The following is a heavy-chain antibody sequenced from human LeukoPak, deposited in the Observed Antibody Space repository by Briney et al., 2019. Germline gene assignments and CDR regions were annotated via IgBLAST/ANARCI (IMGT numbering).Heavy chain of an antibody. CDR2: INDDETST. V-gene: IGHV3-74*01. D-gene: IGHD3-22*01. J-gene: IGHJ4*02. Sequence: HPGGSLRLSCAASGFSFSSSWMHWVRQVPGKGLEWVSRINDDETSTTYAESVKGRFTISRDNAKNTLFLQMNSLRAEDTAVYYCARAKVGYYDSSGAFDYWGQGTLVTVSS. CDR1: GFSFSSSW. CDR3: ARAKVGYYDSSGAFDY.